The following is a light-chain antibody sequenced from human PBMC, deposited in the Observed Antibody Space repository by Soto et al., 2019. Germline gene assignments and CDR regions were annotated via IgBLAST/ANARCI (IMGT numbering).Light chain of an antibody. Sequence: IMLTQSPCTLSLSTGERATLSCRASQSVSSSYLAWYQQKPGQAPRLLIYGASSRATGIPDRFSGSGSGTDFTLSISRLEPEDFAVYYCQQYGSSSWTFGQGAKVDI. CDR1: QSVSSSY. J-gene: IGKJ1*01. CDR2: GAS. CDR3: QQYGSSSWT. V-gene: IGKV3-20*01.